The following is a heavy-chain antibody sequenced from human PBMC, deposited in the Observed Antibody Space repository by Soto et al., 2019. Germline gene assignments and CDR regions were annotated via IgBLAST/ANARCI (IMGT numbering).Heavy chain of an antibody. D-gene: IGHD2-15*01. Sequence: QVQLVESGGGVVQPGRSLRLSCAASGFTFSSYGMHWVRQAPGKGLEWVAVISYHGNDKYYADSVKGRFTISRDNFKSTLYLQMSSLRPEDTAIYFIALNLLHNTMYACGSWGQGNLVSVSS. J-gene: IGHJ5*02. CDR3: ALNLLHNTMYACGS. CDR1: GFTFSSYG. V-gene: IGHV3-30*03. CDR2: ISYHGNDK.